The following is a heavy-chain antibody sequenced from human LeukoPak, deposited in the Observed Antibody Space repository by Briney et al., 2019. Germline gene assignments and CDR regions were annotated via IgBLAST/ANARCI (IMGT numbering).Heavy chain of an antibody. CDR1: VGSISSYY. J-gene: IGHJ6*03. D-gene: IGHD2-15*01. V-gene: IGHV4-59*01. CDR2: IYYSGST. CDR3: ARTTEGYCRGRSCYSYYYYMDV. Sequence: SETLSLTCTVSVGSISSYYWSWIRQPPGKGLEWIGYIYYSGSTNYNPSLKSRVTISVDTSKNQFSLKLSSVTAADTAVYYCARTTEGYCRGRSCYSYYYYMDVWGKGTTVTVSS.